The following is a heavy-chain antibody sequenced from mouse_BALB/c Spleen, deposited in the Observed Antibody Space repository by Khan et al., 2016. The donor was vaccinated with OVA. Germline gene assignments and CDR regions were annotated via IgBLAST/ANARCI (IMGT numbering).Heavy chain of an antibody. D-gene: IGHD2-4*01. V-gene: IGHV5-4*02. J-gene: IGHJ4*01. Sequence: VQLKESGGDLVNPGGSLKLSCAASGFTFSDYYMYWVRQTPEKRLEWVATISDGGNYTYYPDDLKGRFTISRDNAKNSLYLQMSSLKSEDTAMYYGAIDYDYDGYYTMDYWGQGTSVTVSS. CDR1: GFTFSDYY. CDR3: AIDYDYDGYYTMDY. CDR2: ISDGGNYT.